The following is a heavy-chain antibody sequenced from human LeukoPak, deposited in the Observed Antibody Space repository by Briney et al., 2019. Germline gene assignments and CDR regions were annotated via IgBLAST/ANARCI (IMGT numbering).Heavy chain of an antibody. CDR3: AKDRVAVAAYYYGMDV. Sequence: GRSLRLSCAASGFTFSSYGIHWVRQAPGKGLEWVTIISSDGSNKYYADSVKGRFTISRDNSKNTLYLQMNSLRAEDTAVYYCAKDRVAVAAYYYGMDVWGQGTTVTVSS. J-gene: IGHJ6*02. CDR2: ISSDGSNK. V-gene: IGHV3-30*18. CDR1: GFTFSSYG. D-gene: IGHD6-19*01.